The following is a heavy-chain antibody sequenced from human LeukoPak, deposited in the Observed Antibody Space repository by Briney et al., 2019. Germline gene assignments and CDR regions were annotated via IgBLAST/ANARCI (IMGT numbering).Heavy chain of an antibody. CDR1: GYTFTTYG. CDR3: AREWAAAGSDY. J-gene: IGHJ4*02. Sequence: GASVKVSCKASGYTFTTYGITWVRQAPGQGLEWMGWISAYNGNTKYAQKFQGRVSMTADTSTSTAYMELRSLRSDDTAVYYCAREWAAAGSDYWGQGTLVTVSS. V-gene: IGHV1-18*01. CDR2: ISAYNGNT. D-gene: IGHD6-13*01.